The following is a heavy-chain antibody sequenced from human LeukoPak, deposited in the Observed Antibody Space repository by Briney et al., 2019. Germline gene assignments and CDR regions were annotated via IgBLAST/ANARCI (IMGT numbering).Heavy chain of an antibody. CDR1: GYTFSNFD. CDR3: ATMVRGVMVLDY. Sequence: ASVKISCKASGYTFSNFDINWVRQATGQRLEWMGWINAGNGNTKYSQKFQGRVTITRDTSASTAYMELSSLRSEDTAVYYCATMVRGVMVLDYWGQGTLVTVSS. J-gene: IGHJ4*02. D-gene: IGHD3-10*01. CDR2: INAGNGNT. V-gene: IGHV1-3*01.